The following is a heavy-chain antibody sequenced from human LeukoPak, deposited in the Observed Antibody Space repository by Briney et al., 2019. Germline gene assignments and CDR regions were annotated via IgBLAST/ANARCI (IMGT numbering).Heavy chain of an antibody. CDR2: ISYDGSNK. CDR1: GFTFSSYA. V-gene: IGHV3-30*14. CDR3: ASSNGYSLFDY. D-gene: IGHD5-24*01. Sequence: GGSLRLSCAASGFTFSSYATHWVRQAPGKGLEWVAVISYDGSNKYYADSVKGRFTISRDNSKNTLYLQMNSLRAEDTAVYYCASSNGYSLFDYWGQGTLVTVSS. J-gene: IGHJ4*02.